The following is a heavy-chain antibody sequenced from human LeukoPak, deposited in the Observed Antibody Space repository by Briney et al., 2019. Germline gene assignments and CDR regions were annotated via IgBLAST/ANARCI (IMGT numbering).Heavy chain of an antibody. Sequence: AGGSLRLSCAVSGFTFSSYAMNWVRQAPGKGLEWVSAISGSGAGTYYADSVKGRFTISRDNSKNTLYLQMNSLRAEDTAVYYCAKMVREFYTISYYFDYWGQGTLVTVSS. CDR1: GFTFSSYA. CDR3: AKMVREFYTISYYFDY. V-gene: IGHV3-23*01. CDR2: ISGSGAGT. D-gene: IGHD2-8*01. J-gene: IGHJ4*02.